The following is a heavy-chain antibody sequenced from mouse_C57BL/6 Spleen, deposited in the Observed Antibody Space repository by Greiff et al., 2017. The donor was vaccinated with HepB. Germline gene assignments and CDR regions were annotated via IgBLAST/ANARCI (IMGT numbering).Heavy chain of an antibody. V-gene: IGHV1-50*01. CDR1: GYTFTSYW. D-gene: IGHD4-1*01. J-gene: IGHJ2*01. Sequence: QVPLQQPGAELVKPGASVKLSCKASGYTFTSYWMQWVKQRPGQGLEWIGEIDPSDSYTNYNQKFKGKATLTVDTSSSTAYMQLSSLTSEDSAVYYCARRRETGAFDYWGQGTTLTVSS. CDR2: IDPSDSYT. CDR3: ARRRETGAFDY.